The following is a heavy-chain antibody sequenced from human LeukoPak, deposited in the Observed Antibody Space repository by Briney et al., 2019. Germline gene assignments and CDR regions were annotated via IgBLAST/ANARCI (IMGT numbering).Heavy chain of an antibody. Sequence: GGFLRLSCAASGFTDSNNYMSWVRQAPGKGLEWVSVIYSGGNSYYADSVKGRFTISRDNSKNTLYLQMNSLRAEDTAVYYCAKSGGGQPDPSLGYYGSGSHPNYGMDVWGQGTTVTVSS. J-gene: IGHJ6*02. D-gene: IGHD3-10*01. CDR2: IYSGGNS. V-gene: IGHV3-53*05. CDR3: AKSGGGQPDPSLGYYGSGSHPNYGMDV. CDR1: GFTDSNNY.